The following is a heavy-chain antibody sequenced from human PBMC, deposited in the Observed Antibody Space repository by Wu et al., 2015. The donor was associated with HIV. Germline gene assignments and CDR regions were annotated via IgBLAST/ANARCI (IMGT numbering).Heavy chain of an antibody. D-gene: IGHD5-24*01. Sequence: QVQLVQSGAEVRKPGSSVKVSCKASGGTFSSYGINWVRQAPGQGLEWMGGIIPIFATTKYTQKLQGRITITTDESTSTSYMELSSLTSEDTAVYYCAISRRDGYIYDAFDMWGLGTMVTVSS. CDR3: AISRRDGYIYDAFDM. CDR1: GGTFSSYG. V-gene: IGHV1-69*05. J-gene: IGHJ3*02. CDR2: IIPIFATT.